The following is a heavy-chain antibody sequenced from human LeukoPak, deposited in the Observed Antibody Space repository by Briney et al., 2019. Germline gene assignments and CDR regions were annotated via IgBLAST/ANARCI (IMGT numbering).Heavy chain of an antibody. J-gene: IGHJ4*02. V-gene: IGHV3-69-1*01. Sequence: NTGGSLRLSSAASGFTFSDYCTNWIRQAPGKGLEWVSYISSSSPIYYGDSVKGRFTISRDNAKNSLYLQMNSLRAEDTAVYYCARERLYGTDYGGQGTLVTVSS. CDR3: ARERLYGTDY. CDR2: ISSSSPI. CDR1: GFTFSDYC. D-gene: IGHD1-14*01.